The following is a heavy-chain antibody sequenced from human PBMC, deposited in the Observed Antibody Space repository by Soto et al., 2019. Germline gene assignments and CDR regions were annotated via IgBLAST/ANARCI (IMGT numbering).Heavy chain of an antibody. Sequence: EGSLRLSCAASGFTFSSYGMHWVRQAPGKGLEWVAVIWYDESNKYYADSVKGRFTISRDNSKNTLYLQMNSLRAEDTAVYYCVAAGSDYGEDSNFDYWGQGTLVTVSS. CDR2: IWYDESNK. V-gene: IGHV3-33*01. D-gene: IGHD4-17*01. J-gene: IGHJ4*02. CDR3: VAAGSDYGEDSNFDY. CDR1: GFTFSSYG.